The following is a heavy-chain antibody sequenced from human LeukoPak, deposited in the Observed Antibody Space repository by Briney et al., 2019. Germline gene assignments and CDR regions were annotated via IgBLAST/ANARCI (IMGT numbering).Heavy chain of an antibody. V-gene: IGHV4-61*02. CDR3: ARDGIFGVVNYYFDY. J-gene: IGHJ4*02. CDR1: GGSISSGSYY. D-gene: IGHD3-3*01. Sequence: SETLSLTCTVSGGSISSGSYYWSWIRQPAGKGLEWIGRIYTSGSTNYNPSLKSRVTISVDTSKNQFSLKLSSVTAADTAVYYCARDGIFGVVNYYFDYWGQGTLVTVSP. CDR2: IYTSGST.